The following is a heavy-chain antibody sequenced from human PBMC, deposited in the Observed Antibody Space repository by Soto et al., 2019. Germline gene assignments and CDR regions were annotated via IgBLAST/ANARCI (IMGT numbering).Heavy chain of an antibody. V-gene: IGHV1-69*13. D-gene: IGHD2-15*01. J-gene: IGHJ5*02. Sequence: SVKVSCKASGVTFSSYAISWVRQAPVQGLEWMGGIIPIFGTANYAQKFQGRVTITADESTSTAYMELSSLRSEDTAVYYCARGIATGQLDPWGQGTLVTVSS. CDR1: GVTFSSYA. CDR2: IIPIFGTA. CDR3: ARGIATGQLDP.